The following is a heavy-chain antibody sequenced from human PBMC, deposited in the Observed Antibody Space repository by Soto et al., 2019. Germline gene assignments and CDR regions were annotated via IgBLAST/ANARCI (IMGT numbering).Heavy chain of an antibody. V-gene: IGHV3-21*01. CDR2: ISTSSNNM. CDR1: GFTFSGYS. J-gene: IGHJ4*02. Sequence: EVQLVESGGVLVKPGGSLRLSCAGSGFTFSGYSMNWVRQAPGKGLEWVSSISTSSNNMYYADSVKGRFTMSRDNAKNSLYLQMNSLGVEDTAVYYCARDLASATGTFDYWGQGTLVTVSS. CDR3: ARDLASATGTFDY. D-gene: IGHD1-1*01.